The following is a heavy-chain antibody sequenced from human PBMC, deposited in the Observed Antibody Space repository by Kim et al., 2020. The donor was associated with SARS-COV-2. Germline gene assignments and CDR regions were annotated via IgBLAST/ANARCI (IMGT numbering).Heavy chain of an antibody. J-gene: IGHJ3*02. D-gene: IGHD1-26*01. V-gene: IGHV3-33*01. CDR2: IWYDGSNK. CDR3: ASLVGATGPDAFDI. CDR1: GFTFSSYG. Sequence: GGSLRLSCAASGFTFSSYGMHWVRQAPGKGLEWVAVIWYDGSNKYYADSVKGRFTISRDNSKNTLYLQMNSLRAEDTAVYYCASLVGATGPDAFDIWGQGTMVTVSS.